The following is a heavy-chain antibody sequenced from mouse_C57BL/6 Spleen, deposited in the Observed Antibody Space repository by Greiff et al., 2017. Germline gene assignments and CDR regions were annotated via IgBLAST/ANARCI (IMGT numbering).Heavy chain of an antibody. V-gene: IGHV10-1*01. Sequence: EVKLVESGGGLVQPKGSLKLSCAASGFSFNTYAMNWVRQAPGKGLEWVARIRSKSNNYATYYADSVKDRFTISRDDSESMLYLQMNNLKTEDTAMYYCVRNGEYGSSNAMDYWGQGTSVTVSS. J-gene: IGHJ4*01. CDR1: GFSFNTYA. D-gene: IGHD1-1*01. CDR3: VRNGEYGSSNAMDY. CDR2: IRSKSNNYAT.